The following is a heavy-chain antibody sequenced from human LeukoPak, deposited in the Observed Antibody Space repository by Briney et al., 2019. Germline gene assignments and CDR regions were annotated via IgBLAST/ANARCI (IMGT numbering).Heavy chain of an antibody. V-gene: IGHV4-31*03. J-gene: IGHJ3*01. Sequence: PSETLSLTCNVSGVSVSDGRYYWTRIRQHPGKGLEWIGYKYYSGSAKYNPSLKSRLTISIDTSKNQFSLQLSSVTAADTATYYCATPYCSSISCLDVFNVWGPGTRVIVSS. D-gene: IGHD2-2*01. CDR1: GVSVSDGRYY. CDR2: KYYSGSA. CDR3: ATPYCSSISCLDVFNV.